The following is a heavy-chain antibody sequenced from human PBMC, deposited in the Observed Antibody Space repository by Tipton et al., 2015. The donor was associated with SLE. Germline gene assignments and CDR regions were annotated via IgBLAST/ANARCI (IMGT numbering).Heavy chain of an antibody. CDR2: IYTSGST. Sequence: LRLSCTVSGGSISSYYWSWIRQPAGKGLEWIGRIYTSGSTNYNPSLKSRVTISVDTSKNQFSLKLSSVTAADTAVYYCARGRTIFGVPSTDYWGQGTLVTVSS. J-gene: IGHJ4*02. V-gene: IGHV4-4*07. D-gene: IGHD3-3*01. CDR1: GGSISSYY. CDR3: ARGRTIFGVPSTDY.